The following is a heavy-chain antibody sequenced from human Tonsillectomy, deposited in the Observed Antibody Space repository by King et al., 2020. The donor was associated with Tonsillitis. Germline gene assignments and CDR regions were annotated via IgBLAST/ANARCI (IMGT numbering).Heavy chain of an antibody. V-gene: IGHV3-48*03. J-gene: IGHJ4*02. CDR2: ISGSGGTI. D-gene: IGHD3-10*01. CDR1: GFTFSSYE. CDR3: ARDRYYGSGLFDY. Sequence: VQLVESGGGLVQPGGSLRLSCAASGFTFSSYEMNWVRQAPGKGLEWVSYISGSGGTIYYADSVKGRFTISRDNAKNSLYLQMNSLSAEDTAVYYCARDRYYGSGLFDYWGQGTLVTVSS.